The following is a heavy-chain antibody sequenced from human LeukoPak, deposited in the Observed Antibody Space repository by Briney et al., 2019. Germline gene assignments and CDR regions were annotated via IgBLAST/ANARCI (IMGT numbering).Heavy chain of an antibody. Sequence: GASVKVSCKASGYTFTSYAMNWVRQAPGQGLEWMGWINTNTGNPTYAQGFTGRFVFSLDTSVSTAYLQISSLKAEDTAVYYCARSSIQYYYDSSGYYRIGIFDYWGQGTLVTVSS. CDR3: ARSSIQYYYDSSGYYRIGIFDY. V-gene: IGHV7-4-1*02. CDR2: INTNTGNP. CDR1: GYTFTSYA. J-gene: IGHJ4*02. D-gene: IGHD3-22*01.